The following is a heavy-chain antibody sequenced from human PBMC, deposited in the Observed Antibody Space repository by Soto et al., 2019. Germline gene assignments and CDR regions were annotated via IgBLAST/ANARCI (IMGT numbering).Heavy chain of an antibody. CDR3: AREVGSRIDY. J-gene: IGHJ4*02. CDR1: GYTFTSYA. V-gene: IGHV1-8*02. D-gene: IGHD6-13*01. CDR2: INANNGNT. Sequence: ASVKVSCKASGYTFTSYAMHWVRQAPGQGLEWMGWINANNGNTGYAQKFQGRVTMTRNTSISTAYMELSSLRSEDTAMYYCAREVGSRIDYWGQGTLVTVSS.